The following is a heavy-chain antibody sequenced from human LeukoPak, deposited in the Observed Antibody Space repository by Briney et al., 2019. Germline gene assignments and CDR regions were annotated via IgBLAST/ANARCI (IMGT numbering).Heavy chain of an antibody. CDR3: ASWSPYTSFDF. J-gene: IGHJ4*02. V-gene: IGHV3-7*01. D-gene: IGHD3-3*01. CDR2: IKQDGSER. CDR1: GFTFSSYW. Sequence: GGSLRLSCAASGFTFSSYWMSWVRQAPGKGLEWVAIIKQDGSERYYVDSVKGRFTISRDNAKNSLYLQMNSLRAEDTAVYYCASWSPYTSFDFWGQGTLVTISS.